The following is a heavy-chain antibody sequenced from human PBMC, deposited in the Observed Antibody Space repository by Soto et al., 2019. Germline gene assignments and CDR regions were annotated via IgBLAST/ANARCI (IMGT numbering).Heavy chain of an antibody. CDR3: ARDRNYFDY. CDR1: GFSVYDNQ. CDR2: MYGGGRT. J-gene: IGHJ4*02. Sequence: GSLRLSCEASGFSVYDNQMSWVRQAPGKGLEWVSIMYGGGRTYYSDSVRGRFTISRDNSKNTLYLQMNSLRAGDTAVYYCARDRNYFDYWGQGTPVTVSS. V-gene: IGHV3-53*01.